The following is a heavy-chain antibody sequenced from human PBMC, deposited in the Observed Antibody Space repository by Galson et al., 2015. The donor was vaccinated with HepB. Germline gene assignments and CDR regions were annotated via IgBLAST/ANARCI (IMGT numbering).Heavy chain of an antibody. CDR1: EFTFSNYG. J-gene: IGHJ5*02. CDR2: ISGSGDTT. D-gene: IGHD1-26*01. Sequence: SLRLSCAASEFTFSNYGMSWVRQAPGKGLEWVSAISGSGDTTHYADSVKGRFTISRDNSKNTLYLQMNSLRAEDTAVYYCAKVRWGASYSPRGGLSNPWGQGTLVTVSS. CDR3: AKVRWGASYSPRGGLSNP. V-gene: IGHV3-23*01.